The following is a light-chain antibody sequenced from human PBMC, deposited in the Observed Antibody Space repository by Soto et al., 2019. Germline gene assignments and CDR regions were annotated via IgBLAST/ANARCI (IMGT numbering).Light chain of an antibody. CDR1: QDISKW. Sequence: DIQMTQSPSTLSASVGDRVTITCRASQDISKWLAWYQQKPGKAPKLLIYHASSLQSGVPSRFSGSGSGTEFTLTISSLQPDDFSAYYCQHYSGYPLTFGGGTKVEIK. V-gene: IGKV1-5*01. CDR3: QHYSGYPLT. J-gene: IGKJ4*01. CDR2: HAS.